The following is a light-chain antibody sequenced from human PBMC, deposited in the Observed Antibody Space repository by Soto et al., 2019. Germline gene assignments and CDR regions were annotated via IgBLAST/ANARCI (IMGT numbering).Light chain of an antibody. CDR1: QTISSW. CDR3: QHYNSYSEA. J-gene: IGKJ1*01. V-gene: IGKV1-5*03. Sequence: IHRTHSPATLSGSVGYRGTITFRASQTISSWLAWYQQKPGKAPKLLIYKASTLKSGVPSRFSGSGSGTEFTLTISSLQPDDFATYYCQHYNSYSEAFGQGTKVDI. CDR2: KAS.